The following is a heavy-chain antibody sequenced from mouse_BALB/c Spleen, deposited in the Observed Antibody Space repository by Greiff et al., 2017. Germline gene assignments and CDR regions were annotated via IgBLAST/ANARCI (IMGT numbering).Heavy chain of an antibody. Sequence: EVKLVESGGGLVQPGGSLKLSCAASGFTFSSYTMSWVRQTPEKRLEWVAYISNGGGSTYYPDTVKGRFTISRDNAKNTLYLQMSSLKSEDTAMYYCARGGNTPAWFAYWGQGTLVTVSA. J-gene: IGHJ3*01. D-gene: IGHD1-1*02. CDR2: ISNGGGST. CDR1: GFTFSSYT. CDR3: ARGGNTPAWFAY. V-gene: IGHV5-12-2*01.